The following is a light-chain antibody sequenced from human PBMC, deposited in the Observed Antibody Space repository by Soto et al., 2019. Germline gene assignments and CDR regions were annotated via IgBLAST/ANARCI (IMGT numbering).Light chain of an antibody. J-gene: IGKJ2*01. CDR1: QSVSNF. Sequence: EIVLTQSPATLSLSPGERATLSCRASQSVSNFLAWYQQKPGQAPRVIIYDASTRATGIPARFSGSGSGTDFTLTISSLEPEDFAVYYCLQYYGAPPHTFGQGTKLEI. CDR2: DAS. CDR3: LQYYGAPPHT. V-gene: IGKV3-11*01.